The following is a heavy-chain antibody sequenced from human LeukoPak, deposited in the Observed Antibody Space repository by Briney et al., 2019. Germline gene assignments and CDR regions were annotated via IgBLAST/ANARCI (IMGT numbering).Heavy chain of an antibody. CDR1: GYTFTSYA. CDR2: INAGNGNT. D-gene: IGHD4-17*01. CDR3: ARDLDYGDIYYFDP. Sequence: GASVKVSCKASGYTFTSYAMHWVRQAPGQRLEWMGWINAGNGNTRYSQNFQGRVTITRDTSASTAYMELSSLRSEDTAVYYCARDLDYGDIYYFDPWGQGTLVTVSS. J-gene: IGHJ4*01. V-gene: IGHV1-3*01.